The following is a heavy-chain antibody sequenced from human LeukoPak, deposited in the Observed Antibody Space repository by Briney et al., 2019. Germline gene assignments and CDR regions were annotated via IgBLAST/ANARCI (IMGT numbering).Heavy chain of an antibody. D-gene: IGHD3-10*01. CDR2: ISNSSSYI. J-gene: IGHJ4*02. CDR1: GFTFSSYS. CDR3: ARHPLLWFGELLYEDY. Sequence: PGGSLRLSCAASGFTFSSYSMNWVRQAPGKGLEGVSSISNSSSYIYYADSLKGRFTISRDNPKNSLYLQMKSLRAEDTAVYYCARHPLLWFGELLYEDYWGQGTLVSVCS. V-gene: IGHV3-21*01.